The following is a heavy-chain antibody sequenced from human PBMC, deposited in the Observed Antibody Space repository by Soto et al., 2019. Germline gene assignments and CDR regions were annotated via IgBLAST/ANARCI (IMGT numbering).Heavy chain of an antibody. CDR3: ANFRHYGYPLDY. D-gene: IGHD5-18*01. Sequence: RGSLRLSCAASGFTFSSYAMSWVRQAPGKGLEWVSAISGSGGSTYYADSAKGRFTISRDNSKNTLYPQMNSLRAEDTAVYYCANFRHYGYPLDYWGQGTLVTVSS. CDR1: GFTFSSYA. J-gene: IGHJ4*02. V-gene: IGHV3-23*01. CDR2: ISGSGGST.